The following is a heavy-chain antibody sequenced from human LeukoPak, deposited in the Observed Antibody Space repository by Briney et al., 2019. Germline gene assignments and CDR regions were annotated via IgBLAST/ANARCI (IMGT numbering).Heavy chain of an antibody. D-gene: IGHD3-10*01. V-gene: IGHV4-34*01. J-gene: IGHJ4*02. Sequence: PSETLSLTCAVYGGSFSGYYWSWIRQPPGKGLEWIGEINHSGSTNYNPSLKSRVTISVDTSKNQFSPKLSSVTAEDTAVYYCARVDYYGSGTYYEYYFDYWGQGTLVTVSS. CDR2: INHSGST. CDR3: ARVDYYGSGTYYEYYFDY. CDR1: GGSFSGYY.